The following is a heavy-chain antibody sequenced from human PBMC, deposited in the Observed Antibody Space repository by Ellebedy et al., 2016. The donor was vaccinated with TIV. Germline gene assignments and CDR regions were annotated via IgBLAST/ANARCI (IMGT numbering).Heavy chain of an antibody. V-gene: IGHV1-46*01. Sequence: AASVKVSCKASGYTFTSYYMHWVRQAPGQGLEWMGIINPSGGSTSYAQKFQGRVTMTRDTSTSTVYMELSSLRSEDTAVYYCARDKMVRGVRLSVFDPWGQGTLVTVSS. D-gene: IGHD3-10*01. CDR1: GYTFTSYY. J-gene: IGHJ5*02. CDR2: INPSGGST. CDR3: ARDKMVRGVRLSVFDP.